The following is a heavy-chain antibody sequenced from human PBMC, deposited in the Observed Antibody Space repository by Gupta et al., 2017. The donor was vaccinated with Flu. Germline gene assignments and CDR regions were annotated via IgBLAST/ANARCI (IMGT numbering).Heavy chain of an antibody. Sequence: GLEWMRGIIPIFGTANYAQKFQGRVTITADESTSTAYMELSSLRSEDTAVYYCARDHALWFGLSDWTHWFDPWGQGTLVTVSS. CDR2: IIPIFGTA. D-gene: IGHD3-10*01. CDR3: ARDHALWFGLSDWTHWFDP. J-gene: IGHJ5*02. V-gene: IGHV1-69*01.